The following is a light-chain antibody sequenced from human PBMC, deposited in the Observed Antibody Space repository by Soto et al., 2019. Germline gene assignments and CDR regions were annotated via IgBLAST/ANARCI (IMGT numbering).Light chain of an antibody. CDR3: HQRGNWPST. CDR1: QSVGSF. V-gene: IGKV3-11*01. J-gene: IGKJ3*01. Sequence: VLTQSTATLSLSPGERATLSCRASQSVGSFLSWFQQKPGQAPRLLIYDASKRATGIPARFSGRGSGSDFTLTISSLEPEDFAVYYCHQRGNWPSTFGPGTTVD. CDR2: DAS.